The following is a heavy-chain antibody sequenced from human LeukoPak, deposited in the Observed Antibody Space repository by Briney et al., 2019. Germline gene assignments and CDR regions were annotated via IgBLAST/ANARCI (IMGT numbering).Heavy chain of an antibody. CDR1: GYTFTGYY. Sequence: GASVEVSCKASGYTFTGYYMHWVRQAPGQGLEWMGWINPNSGDTNYAQKFQGRVTMTRDTSISTAYMELSRLRSDDTAVYYCAVGVVGATNYYNYYMDVWGKGTTVTVSS. CDR3: AVGVVGATNYYNYYMDV. V-gene: IGHV1-2*02. J-gene: IGHJ6*03. D-gene: IGHD1-26*01. CDR2: INPNSGDT.